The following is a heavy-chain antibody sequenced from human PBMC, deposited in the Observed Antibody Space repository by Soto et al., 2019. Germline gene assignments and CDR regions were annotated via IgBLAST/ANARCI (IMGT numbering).Heavy chain of an antibody. CDR2: IDPTDSYT. CDR3: ARPMVATYGAFYSNGMDV. V-gene: IGHV5-10-1*01. J-gene: IGHJ6*02. CDR1: GYTLTSYW. Sequence: GESLKISCEASGYTLTSYWINWVRQVPGKGLEWMGRIDPTDSYTNYSPSFQGHVTISADKSISTAYLQWSSLKDSDSAIYYCARPMVATYGAFYSNGMDVWGQGTTVTVSS. D-gene: IGHD5-12*01.